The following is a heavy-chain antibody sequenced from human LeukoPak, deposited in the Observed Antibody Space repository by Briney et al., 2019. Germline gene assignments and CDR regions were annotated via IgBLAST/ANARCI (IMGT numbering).Heavy chain of an antibody. D-gene: IGHD3-22*01. J-gene: IGHJ4*02. Sequence: PGGSLRLSCAASGFTFSSYAMSWVRQAPGKGLEWVSAISGSGGSTYYADSVKGRFTISRDNSKNTLYLQMNSLRAEDTAVYYCAKAVYDSSGYYKRSVYYFDYWGQGTLVTVSS. V-gene: IGHV3-23*01. CDR1: GFTFSSYA. CDR3: AKAVYDSSGYYKRSVYYFDY. CDR2: ISGSGGST.